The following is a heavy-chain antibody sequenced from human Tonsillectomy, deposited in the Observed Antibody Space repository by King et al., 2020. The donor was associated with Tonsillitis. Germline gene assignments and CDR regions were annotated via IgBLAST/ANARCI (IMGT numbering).Heavy chain of an antibody. D-gene: IGHD3-22*01. Sequence: VQLQESGPGLVKPSETLSLTCTVSGGSISGYYWSWIRQPPGKGLEWIGYIYYSGSTNYNPSLKSRVTISVDTSKNQFSLKLSSVTAADTAVYYCARAGVGYYDSSGPLGMDVWGQGTTVTVSS. CDR3: ARAGVGYYDSSGPLGMDV. V-gene: IGHV4-59*01. CDR1: GGSISGYY. J-gene: IGHJ6*02. CDR2: IYYSGST.